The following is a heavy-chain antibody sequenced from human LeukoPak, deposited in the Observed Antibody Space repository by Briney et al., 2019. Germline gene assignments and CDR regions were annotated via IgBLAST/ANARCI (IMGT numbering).Heavy chain of an antibody. V-gene: IGHV3-21*04. CDR1: RFTFSSYS. CDR2: ISSSGSYI. D-gene: IGHD3-22*01. Sequence: GGSLRLSCAASRFTFSSYSMNWVRQAPGKGLEWVSSISSSGSYIYYADSVKGRFTISRDNAKNSLYLQMNSLRAEDTAMYYCARRAGDYSHPYDYWGQGTLVTVSS. CDR3: ARRAGDYSHPYDY. J-gene: IGHJ4*02.